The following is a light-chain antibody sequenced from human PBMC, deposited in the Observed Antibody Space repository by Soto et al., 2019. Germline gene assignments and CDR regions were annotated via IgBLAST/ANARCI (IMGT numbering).Light chain of an antibody. CDR1: SSDVGSYNL. J-gene: IGLJ1*01. CDR3: CSYASSSTYV. V-gene: IGLV2-23*01. CDR2: EAT. Sequence: QSALTQPASVSGSPGQSITISCTGTSSDVGSYNLVSWYQQHPGKAPKLMIYEATTRPSGVSDRFSGSRSGNTASLTISGLQAEDEADYYCCSYASSSTYVFGTGTKLTVL.